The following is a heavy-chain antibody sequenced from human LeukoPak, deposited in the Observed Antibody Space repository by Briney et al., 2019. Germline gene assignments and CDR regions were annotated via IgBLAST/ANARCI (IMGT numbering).Heavy chain of an antibody. D-gene: IGHD2-15*01. J-gene: IGHJ4*02. Sequence: GGSLRLSCAASGFTFSSYGMSWVRQAPGKGLEWVSAISGSGDSTYYADSVKGRFTISRDNSKNTLYLQMNSLRVEDTAVYYCAKDSDDGSIVVVVTYFNHWGQGTLVTVSS. V-gene: IGHV3-23*01. CDR1: GFTFSSYG. CDR3: AKDSDDGSIVVVVTYFNH. CDR2: ISGSGDST.